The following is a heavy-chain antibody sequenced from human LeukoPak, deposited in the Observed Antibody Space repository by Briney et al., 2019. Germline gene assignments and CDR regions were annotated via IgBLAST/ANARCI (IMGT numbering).Heavy chain of an antibody. D-gene: IGHD5-18*01. V-gene: IGHV3-48*02. Sequence: GGSLRLSCAASGFTFSHYNMNWVRQAPGKGLEWVSYISSSGRTIHYADSVKGRFTISRDNAKNSPYLQMNSLRDEDTAVYYCATDLIVTNHWGQGTLVSVPS. J-gene: IGHJ5*02. CDR3: ATDLIVTNH. CDR1: GFTFSHYN. CDR2: ISSSGRTI.